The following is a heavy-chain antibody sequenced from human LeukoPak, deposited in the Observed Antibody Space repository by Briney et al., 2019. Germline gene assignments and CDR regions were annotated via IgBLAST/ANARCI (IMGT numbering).Heavy chain of an antibody. CDR3: ARGGYSYGLRQPSENWFDP. CDR2: IYYSGST. D-gene: IGHD5-18*01. CDR1: GGSIGSSSYY. V-gene: IGHV4-39*07. Sequence: PSETLSLTCTVSGGSIGSSSYYWGWIRQPPGKGLEWIGSIYYSGSTYYNPSLKSRVTISVDTSKNQFSLKLSSVTAADTAVYYCARGGYSYGLRQPSENWFDPWGQGTLVTVSS. J-gene: IGHJ5*02.